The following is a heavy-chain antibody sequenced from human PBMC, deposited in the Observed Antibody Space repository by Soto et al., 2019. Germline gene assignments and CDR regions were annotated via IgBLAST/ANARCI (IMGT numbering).Heavy chain of an antibody. D-gene: IGHD3-22*01. CDR2: ISYDGSNK. J-gene: IGHJ5*02. CDR1: GFTFSSYA. Sequence: GGSLRLSCAASGFTFSSYAMHWVRQAPGKGLEWVAVISYDGSNKYYADSVKGRFTISRDNSKNTLYLQMNSLRAEDTAVYYCARGITMIVVVTTLNWFDPWGQGTLVTVSS. V-gene: IGHV3-30-3*01. CDR3: ARGITMIVVVTTLNWFDP.